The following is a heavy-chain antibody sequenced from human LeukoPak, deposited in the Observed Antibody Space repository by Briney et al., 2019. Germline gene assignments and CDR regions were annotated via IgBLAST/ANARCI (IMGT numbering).Heavy chain of an antibody. Sequence: ASVKVSCKASGYTFTGYYMHWVRQAPGQGLEWMGWINPNSGGTNYAQKFQGRVTMTRDTSISTAYMELSRLRSDDTAVYYCARVRGWLQSRGYYYMDVWGKGTTVTVSS. V-gene: IGHV1-2*02. J-gene: IGHJ6*03. CDR2: INPNSGGT. CDR3: ARVRGWLQSRGYYYMDV. CDR1: GYTFTGYY. D-gene: IGHD5-24*01.